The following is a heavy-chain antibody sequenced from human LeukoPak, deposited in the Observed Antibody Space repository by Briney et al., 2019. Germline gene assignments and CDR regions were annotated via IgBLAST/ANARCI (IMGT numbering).Heavy chain of an antibody. CDR3: ARTTVTTPYYYYYGMDV. J-gene: IGHJ6*02. CDR2: IIPISGTA. Sequence: ASVKVSCKASGGTFSGYAISWVRQAPGQGLEWMGGIIPISGTANYAQKFQGRVTITADESTSTAYMELSSLRSEDTAVYYCARTTVTTPYYYYYGMDVWGQGTTVTVSS. V-gene: IGHV1-69*13. D-gene: IGHD4-17*01. CDR1: GGTFSGYA.